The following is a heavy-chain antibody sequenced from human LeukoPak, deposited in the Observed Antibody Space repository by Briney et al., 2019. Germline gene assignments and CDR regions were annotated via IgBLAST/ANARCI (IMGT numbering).Heavy chain of an antibody. Sequence: ASVKVSCKASGYTFSSYDFSWVRQPPGQGLEWMGWISAYNGNTNYAQKLQGRVTMTTDTSTSTAYMELRGLRSDDTAVYYCARVRSPAAGTRFDYWGQGTLVTVSS. D-gene: IGHD6-13*01. CDR1: GYTFSSYD. CDR3: ARVRSPAAGTRFDY. J-gene: IGHJ4*02. V-gene: IGHV1-18*01. CDR2: ISAYNGNT.